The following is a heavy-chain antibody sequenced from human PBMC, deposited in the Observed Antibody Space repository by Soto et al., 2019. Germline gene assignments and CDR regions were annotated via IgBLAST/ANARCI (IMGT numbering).Heavy chain of an antibody. CDR3: AKGEAPQWGFDY. CDR1: GFTFSSYA. CDR2: ISGSGGST. Sequence: EVPLLESGGGLVQPGGSLRLSCAASGFTFSSYAMSWVRQAPGKGLEWVSAISGSGGSTYYADSVKGRFTISRDNSKNTLYLQMNSLRAEDTAVYYCAKGEAPQWGFDYWGQGTLVTVSS. D-gene: IGHD1-26*01. J-gene: IGHJ4*02. V-gene: IGHV3-23*01.